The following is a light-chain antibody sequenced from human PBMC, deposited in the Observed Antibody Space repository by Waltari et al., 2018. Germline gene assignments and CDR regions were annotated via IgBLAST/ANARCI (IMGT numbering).Light chain of an antibody. CDR1: QSFSSH. Sequence: EIVLTQSPATLSVSPGERATLSCRASQSFSSHLAWYQQKPGQAPRLLISGASTRATGIPARFSGSGSGTEFTLTISSLQSEDFAVYYCQQYYDWPPTFGQGTKVEIK. V-gene: IGKV3-15*01. CDR3: QQYYDWPPT. J-gene: IGKJ1*01. CDR2: GAS.